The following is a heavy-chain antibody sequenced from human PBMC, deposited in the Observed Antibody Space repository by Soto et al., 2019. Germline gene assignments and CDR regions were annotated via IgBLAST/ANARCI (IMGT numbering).Heavy chain of an antibody. Sequence: QVQLVQSGAEVKKPGASVKVSCKASGYTFTSYGISWVRQAPGQGLEWMGWISAYNGNTNYAQKLQGRVTMTTDTSTRTAYMKLRSLRSDDTAVYYCAGVGGYCSGGRCDDYWGQGTLVTVSS. CDR2: ISAYNGNT. CDR1: GYTFTSYG. V-gene: IGHV1-18*01. D-gene: IGHD2-15*01. CDR3: AGVGGYCSGGRCDDY. J-gene: IGHJ4*02.